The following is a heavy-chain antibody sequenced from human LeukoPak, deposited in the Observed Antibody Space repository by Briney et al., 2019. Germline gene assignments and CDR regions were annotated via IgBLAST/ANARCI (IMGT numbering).Heavy chain of an antibody. J-gene: IGHJ3*02. CDR1: GGSFSGYY. CDR3: ATPLRYFDWLSQQSGFDI. Sequence: SETLSLTCAVYGGSFSGYYWGWIRQPPGKGLEWIGSIYHSGSTYYNPSLKSRVTISVDTSKNQFSLKLSSVTAADTAVYYCATPLRYFDWLSQQSGFDIWGQGTMVTVSS. V-gene: IGHV4-38-2*01. CDR2: IYHSGST. D-gene: IGHD3-9*01.